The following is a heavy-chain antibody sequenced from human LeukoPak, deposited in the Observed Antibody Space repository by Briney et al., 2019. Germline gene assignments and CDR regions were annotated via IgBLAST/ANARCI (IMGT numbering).Heavy chain of an antibody. V-gene: IGHV3-30*04. Sequence: PGRSLGLSCAASRFTFSSYAMHWVRQAPGKGLEWVAVISYDGSNKYYADSVKGRFTISRDNSKNTLYLQMNSLRAEDTAVYYCARDAFIYYYGMDVWGQGTTVTVSS. J-gene: IGHJ6*02. CDR2: ISYDGSNK. CDR1: RFTFSSYA. CDR3: ARDAFIYYYGMDV. D-gene: IGHD3-10*01.